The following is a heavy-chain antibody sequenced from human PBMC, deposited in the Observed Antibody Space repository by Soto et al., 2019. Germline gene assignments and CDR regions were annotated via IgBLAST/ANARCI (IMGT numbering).Heavy chain of an antibody. V-gene: IGHV3-23*01. CDR2: ISGSGGST. Sequence: GGSLRLSCAASGFTFSSYAMSWVRQAPGKGLEWVSAISGSGGSTYYADSGKGRFTISRDNSKNTLYRQMNSLRAEDTAVYYCAKDERRIAARPTKNYFDYWGQGTLVTVSS. CDR1: GFTFSSYA. D-gene: IGHD6-6*01. CDR3: AKDERRIAARPTKNYFDY. J-gene: IGHJ4*02.